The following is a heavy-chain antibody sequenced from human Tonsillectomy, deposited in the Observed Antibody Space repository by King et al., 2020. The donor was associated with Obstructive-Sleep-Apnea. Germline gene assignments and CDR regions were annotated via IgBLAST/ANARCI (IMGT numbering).Heavy chain of an antibody. D-gene: IGHD4-17*01. V-gene: IGHV1-69*01. J-gene: IGHJ5*02. CDR1: GGTFSSYA. Sequence: VQLVESGAEVKKPGSSVKVSCKASGGTFSSYAISWVRQAPGQGLEWMGGIIPIFGTANYAQKFQGRVTITADESTSTAYMGLSSLRSEDTAVYYCAGPSSDYGDYYNWFDPWGQGTLVTVSS. CDR2: IIPIFGTA. CDR3: AGPSSDYGDYYNWFDP.